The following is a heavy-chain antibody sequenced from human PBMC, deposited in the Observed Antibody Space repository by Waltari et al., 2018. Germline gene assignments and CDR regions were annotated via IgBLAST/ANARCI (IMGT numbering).Heavy chain of an antibody. D-gene: IGHD6-19*01. Sequence: QVQLQESGPGLVKPSETLSLTCTVSGGSISRNSYYWGWLRQPPGKGLEWIGSMYYSGITYYNPSLKSRLTISVDTSKNQFSLKLSSVTAADTAVYFCATSPGPGYSSGFVYFDYWGQGTLATVSS. J-gene: IGHJ4*02. CDR1: GGSISRNSYY. CDR2: MYYSGIT. CDR3: ATSPGPGYSSGFVYFDY. V-gene: IGHV4-39*01.